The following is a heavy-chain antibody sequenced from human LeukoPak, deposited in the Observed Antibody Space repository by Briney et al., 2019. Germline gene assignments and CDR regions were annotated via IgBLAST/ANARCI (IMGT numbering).Heavy chain of an antibody. CDR1: GYTFTSYY. J-gene: IGHJ4*02. CDR2: INPSGGST. CDR3: ATVDGHNLSIHY. Sequence: ASVKVSCKASGYTFTSYYMHWVRQAPGQGLEWMGIINPSGGSTSYAQKFQGRVTMTRDTSTSTVYMELSSLRSEDTAVYYCATVDGHNLSIHYWGQGTLVTVSS. V-gene: IGHV1-46*01. D-gene: IGHD5-24*01.